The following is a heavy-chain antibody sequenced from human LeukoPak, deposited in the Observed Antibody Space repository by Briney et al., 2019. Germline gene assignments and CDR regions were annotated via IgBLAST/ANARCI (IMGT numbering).Heavy chain of an antibody. V-gene: IGHV1-46*01. D-gene: IGHD1-26*01. Sequence: VASVKVSCKASGYIFTSYFMHWVRQAPGQGLEWMGLINPSGGSTRYAQKFQGRVTMTTDTSTSTAYMELRSLRSDDTAVYYCARDRIVGATIYYYYYMDVWGKGTTVTVSS. J-gene: IGHJ6*03. CDR1: GYIFTSYF. CDR2: INPSGGST. CDR3: ARDRIVGATIYYYYYMDV.